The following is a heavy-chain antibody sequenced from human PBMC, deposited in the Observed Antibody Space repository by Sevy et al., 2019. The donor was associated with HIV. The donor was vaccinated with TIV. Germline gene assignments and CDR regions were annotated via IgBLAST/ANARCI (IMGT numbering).Heavy chain of an antibody. CDR3: ATSVVVVRGMDV. Sequence: GGSLRLSCAASGFTFSSYWMSWVRQAPGKGLEWVANITQAGSEKYYVDSVKGRFTISRDNAKNSLYLQMNSLRAEDTAVDDCATSVVVVRGMDVWGQWTTVTVSS. D-gene: IGHD2-2*01. V-gene: IGHV3-7*01. CDR2: ITQAGSEK. CDR1: GFTFSSYW. J-gene: IGHJ6*02.